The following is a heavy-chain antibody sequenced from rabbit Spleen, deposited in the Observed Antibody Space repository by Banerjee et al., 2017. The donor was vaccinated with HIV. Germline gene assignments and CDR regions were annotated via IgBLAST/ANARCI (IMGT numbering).Heavy chain of an antibody. J-gene: IGHJ6*01. V-gene: IGHV1S40*01. CDR3: ARDTGSSFSSYGMDL. Sequence: LEESGGDLVKPGASLTLTCTASGFSFSSRYYICWVRQAPGKGLEWIACIYGGSSGSTYYASWAKGRLTISKTSSTTVTLQMTSLTAADTATYFCARDTGSSFSSYGMDLWGPGTLVTVS. D-gene: IGHD8-1*01. CDR1: GFSFSSRYY. CDR2: IYGGSSGST.